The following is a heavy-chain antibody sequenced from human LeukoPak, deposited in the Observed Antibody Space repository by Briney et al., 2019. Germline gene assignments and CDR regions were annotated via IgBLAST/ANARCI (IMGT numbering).Heavy chain of an antibody. CDR2: IHPEGNEK. Sequence: GGSLRLSCAVSGFSFTSFWMGWVRQAPGRGLEWVANIHPEGNEKYHVESVKGRFTISRDNTKNLLFLQMNGLRVEDTAVYYCARGDAFSGDHWGQGTLVTVSS. CDR3: ARGDAFSGDH. J-gene: IGHJ4*02. CDR1: GFSFTSFW. V-gene: IGHV3-7*04.